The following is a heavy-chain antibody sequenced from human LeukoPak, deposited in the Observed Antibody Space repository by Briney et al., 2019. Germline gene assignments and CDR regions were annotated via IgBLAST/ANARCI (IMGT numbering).Heavy chain of an antibody. V-gene: IGHV1-69*04. Sequence: GSSVKVSCKASGGTFSSYAISWVRLAPGQGLQWMGRFNPMLGIPNYAQKLQGRVTMTTDTSTSTAYMELRSLRSDDTAVYYCARDSVAYYYDSSGYMPAFDIWGQGTMVTVSS. CDR2: FNPMLGIP. CDR1: GGTFSSYA. D-gene: IGHD3-22*01. J-gene: IGHJ3*02. CDR3: ARDSVAYYYDSSGYMPAFDI.